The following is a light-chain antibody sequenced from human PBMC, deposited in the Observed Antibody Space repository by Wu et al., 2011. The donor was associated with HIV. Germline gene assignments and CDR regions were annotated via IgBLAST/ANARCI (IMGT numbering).Light chain of an antibody. CDR3: QQYGSSPQT. CDR2: GAS. J-gene: IGKJ1*01. CDR1: QSVSSSY. Sequence: EGVLTQSPGTLSLSPGERATLSCRASQSVSSSYIAWYQQKPGQAPRLLIYGASNRAADIPDRFSGSGSGTDFTLTISRLQPEDFAVYYCQQYGSSPQTFGQGTKVEIK. V-gene: IGKV3-20*01.